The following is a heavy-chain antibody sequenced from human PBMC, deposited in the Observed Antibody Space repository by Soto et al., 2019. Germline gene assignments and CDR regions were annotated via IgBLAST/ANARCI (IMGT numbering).Heavy chain of an antibody. CDR3: AKGSQYDILTAYHAFDY. CDR1: GGSISSSSYY. J-gene: IGHJ4*02. D-gene: IGHD3-9*01. V-gene: IGHV4-39*07. CDR2: IYYSGST. Sequence: SETLSLTCTVSGGSISSSSYYWGWIRQPPGKGLEWIGSIYYSGSTYYNPSLKSRVTISVDTSKNQFSLKLTSVTAEDTAVYYCAKGSQYDILTAYHAFDYWGQGTLVTVSS.